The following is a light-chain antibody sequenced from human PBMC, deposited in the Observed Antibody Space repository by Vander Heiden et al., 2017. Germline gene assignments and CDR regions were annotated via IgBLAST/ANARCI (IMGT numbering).Light chain of an antibody. CDR1: SSDIGTFNY. J-gene: IGLJ1*01. Sequence: QSALTQPASVSASPGPSITISCTGTSSDIGTFNYVSWYQQYPGKAPKLMIYDVSNRPSGVSNRFSGSKSGNTASLTISGLQAEDEADYYCISYTSINTRVFGTGTKVTVL. CDR3: ISYTSINTRV. CDR2: DVS. V-gene: IGLV2-14*01.